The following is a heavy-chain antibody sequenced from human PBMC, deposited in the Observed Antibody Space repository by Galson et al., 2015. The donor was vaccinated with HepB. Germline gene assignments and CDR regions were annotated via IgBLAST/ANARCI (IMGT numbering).Heavy chain of an antibody. CDR2: VSESGRTR. Sequence: PRLSCAASGFKITDYYMTWIRQAPGKGLEWISHVSESGRTRYYADSVKGRFAISRDNAKNSLVLQMNSLRGEDTAVYFCARVNATSGLDYWGRGTLVTVSS. J-gene: IGHJ4*02. CDR3: ARVNATSGLDY. V-gene: IGHV3-11*01. D-gene: IGHD2-2*01. CDR1: GFKITDYY.